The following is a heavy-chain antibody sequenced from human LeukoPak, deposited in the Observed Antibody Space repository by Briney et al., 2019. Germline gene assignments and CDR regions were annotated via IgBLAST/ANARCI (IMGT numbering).Heavy chain of an antibody. J-gene: IGHJ6*03. V-gene: IGHV3-33*06. Sequence: GGSLRLSCAASGFTFSSYGMHWVRQAPGKGLEWVAVIWYDGSNKYYADSVKGRFTISRDNSKNTLYLQMNSLRAEDTAVYYCAKAGYCSSTSCYYYYYYMGVWGKGTTVTVSS. CDR2: IWYDGSNK. CDR1: GFTFSSYG. CDR3: AKAGYCSSTSCYYYYYYMGV. D-gene: IGHD2-2*01.